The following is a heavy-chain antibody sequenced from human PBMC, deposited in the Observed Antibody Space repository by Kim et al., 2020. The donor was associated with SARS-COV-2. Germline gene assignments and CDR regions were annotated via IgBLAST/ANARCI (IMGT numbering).Heavy chain of an antibody. Sequence: GGSLRLSCAAAGFTFSGFSMSWVRQAPGKGLEWVANINQDGSEKDYVDSGKGRFTISRDNAKNSLFLQMHSLRVEDTAVYYCSRDRAAVARFWGQGTLV. CDR3: SRDRAAVARF. J-gene: IGHJ4*02. V-gene: IGHV3-7*01. CDR1: GFTFSGFS. D-gene: IGHD2-15*01. CDR2: INQDGSEK.